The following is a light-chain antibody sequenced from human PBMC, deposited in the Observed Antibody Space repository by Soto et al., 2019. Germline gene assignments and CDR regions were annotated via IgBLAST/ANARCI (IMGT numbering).Light chain of an antibody. CDR2: DVS. V-gene: IGLV2-11*01. CDR3: YSYAGNTFV. CDR1: SSDVGAYTY. J-gene: IGLJ1*01. Sequence: QSALTQPRSVSGSPGQSVTISCTGTSSDVGAYTYVSWYQQHPGKAPKALIYDVSERPSGVPDRFSGSKSGNTASLTITGLQAEDEADYYCYSYAGNTFVFGTGTKVTVL.